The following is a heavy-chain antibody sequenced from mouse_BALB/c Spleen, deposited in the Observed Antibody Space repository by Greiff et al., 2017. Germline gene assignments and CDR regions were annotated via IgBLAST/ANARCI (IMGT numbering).Heavy chain of an antibody. CDR3: ARGAYGNYAAMDY. CDR2: INPYNDGT. CDR1: GYTFTDYW. D-gene: IGHD2-1*01. Sequence: VQLQQPGAELVMPGASVKMSCKASGYTFTDYWMHWVKQKPGQGLEWIGYINPYNDGTKYNEKFKGKATLTSDKSSSTAYMELSSLTSEDSAVYYCARGAYGNYAAMDYWGQGTSVTVSS. J-gene: IGHJ4*01. V-gene: IGHV1-14*01.